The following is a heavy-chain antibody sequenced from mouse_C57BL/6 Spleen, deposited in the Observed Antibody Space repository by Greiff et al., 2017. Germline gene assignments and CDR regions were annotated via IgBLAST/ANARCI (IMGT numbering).Heavy chain of an antibody. J-gene: IGHJ2*01. CDR1: GYTFTSYW. CDR2: INPSNGGT. D-gene: IGHD1-2*01. CDR3: ARVGITTGVDY. V-gene: IGHV1-53*01. Sequence: VQLQQPGTELVKPGASVKLSCKASGYTFTSYWMHWVKQRPGQGLEWIGNINPSNGGTNYNEKLKSKATLTVDKASSTAYMQRSSLTSEASAVDYCARVGITTGVDYWGQGTTLTGSS.